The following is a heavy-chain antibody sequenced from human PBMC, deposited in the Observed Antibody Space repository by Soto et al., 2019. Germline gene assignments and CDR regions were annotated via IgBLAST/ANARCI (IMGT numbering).Heavy chain of an antibody. CDR1: GVTFSSYG. Sequence: QVQLVESGGGVVQPGRSLRLSCAASGVTFSSYGMHWVRQAPGKGLEWVSVISYDGSNKYYADSVKGRFNISKDNSKNTLYLQMNSLRAEDTAVYYCAKETCSGPLDYWGQGTLVTFSA. J-gene: IGHJ4*02. V-gene: IGHV3-30*18. CDR2: ISYDGSNK. CDR3: AKETCSGPLDY.